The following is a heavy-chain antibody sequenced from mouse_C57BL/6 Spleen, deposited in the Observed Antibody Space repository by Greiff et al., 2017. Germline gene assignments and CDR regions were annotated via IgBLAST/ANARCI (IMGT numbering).Heavy chain of an antibody. CDR2: INPSTGGT. CDR3: ARWGSAMDY. J-gene: IGHJ4*01. CDR1: GYSFTGYY. Sequence: VQLQQSGPELVKPGASVKISCKASGYSFTGYYMNWVKQSPEKSLEWIGEINPSTGGTTYNQKFKAKATLTVDKSSSTAYMQLKGLTSEDSAVYYCARWGSAMDYWGQGTSVTVAS. V-gene: IGHV1-42*01.